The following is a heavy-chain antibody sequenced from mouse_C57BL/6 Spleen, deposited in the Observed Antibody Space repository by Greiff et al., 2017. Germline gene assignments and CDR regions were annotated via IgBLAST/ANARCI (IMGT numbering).Heavy chain of an antibody. CDR1: GYTFTDYY. D-gene: IGHD4-1*01. CDR3: ARTGTNYAMDY. V-gene: IGHV1-26*01. J-gene: IGHJ4*01. CDR2: INPNNGGT. Sequence: VQLQQSGPELVKPGASVKISCKASGYTFTDYYMNWVKQSHGKSLEWIGDINPNNGGTSYNQKFKGKATLTVDKSSSTAYMELRSLTSEDSAVYYCARTGTNYAMDYRGQGTSVTVSS.